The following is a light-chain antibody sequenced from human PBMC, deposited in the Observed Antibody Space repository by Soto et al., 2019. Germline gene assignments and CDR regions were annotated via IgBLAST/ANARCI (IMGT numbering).Light chain of an antibody. V-gene: IGLV2-14*01. Sequence: QSVLTQPASVSGSPGQSITISCTGTSSDVGGYNYVSCYQQHPGKAPKLMIFEVSNRPSGISIRFSGSKSGNTASLTISGLQTEDEADYYCSSYTNNSPYGFGTGTKVTVL. CDR3: SSYTNNSPYG. CDR1: SSDVGGYNY. CDR2: EVS. J-gene: IGLJ1*01.